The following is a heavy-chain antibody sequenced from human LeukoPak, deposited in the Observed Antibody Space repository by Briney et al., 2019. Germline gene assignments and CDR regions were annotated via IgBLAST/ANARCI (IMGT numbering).Heavy chain of an antibody. CDR3: ARFSPPDYCYYYYMDV. V-gene: IGHV4-59*01. CDR2: IYYSGST. Sequence: PSETLSLTCTVSGGSISSYYWSWIRQPPGKGLEWIGYIYYSGSTNYNPSLKSRVTISVDTSKNQFSLKLSSVTAADTAVYYCARFSPPDYCYYYYMDVWGKGTTVTVSS. J-gene: IGHJ6*03. CDR1: GGSISSYY.